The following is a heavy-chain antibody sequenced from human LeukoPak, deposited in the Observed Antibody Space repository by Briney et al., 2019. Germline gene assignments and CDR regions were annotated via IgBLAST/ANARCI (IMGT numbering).Heavy chain of an antibody. D-gene: IGHD5-12*01. Sequence: GGSLRLSCAGSGFPFSSYPISWVRQPPGKGLEWVSAITASGDSTYSADSVKGRFTISRDNSRNTLYLQMNSLRAEDTAMYYCAKDRSYSGFEPLDYWGQGTLVTVSS. J-gene: IGHJ4*02. V-gene: IGHV3-23*01. CDR2: ITASGDST. CDR1: GFPFSSYP. CDR3: AKDRSYSGFEPLDY.